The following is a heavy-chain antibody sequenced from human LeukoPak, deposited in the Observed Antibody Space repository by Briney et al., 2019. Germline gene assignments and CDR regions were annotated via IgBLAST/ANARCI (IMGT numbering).Heavy chain of an antibody. CDR1: GFTFDDYG. J-gene: IGHJ5*02. CDR2: IKWNGGNT. V-gene: IGHV3-20*04. CDR3: TKDRTGTTGRDWLDP. Sequence: GGSLRLSCAASGFTFDDYGMSWVRQAPGKGLEWVSGIKWNGGNTGYADSVKGRFTISRDNSKNTLSLQMNSLRAEDTAVYFCTKDRTGTTGRDWLDPWGQGTLVTVSS. D-gene: IGHD1-1*01.